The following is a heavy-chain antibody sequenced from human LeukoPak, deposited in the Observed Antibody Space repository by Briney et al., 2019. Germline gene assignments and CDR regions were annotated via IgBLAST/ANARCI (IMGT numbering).Heavy chain of an antibody. V-gene: IGHV3-7*03. J-gene: IGHJ4*02. CDR1: GLTFSSYS. D-gene: IGHD1-26*01. CDR3: ARLVGDVTTWDC. CDR2: IKQDESEK. Sequence: GGSLRLSCAASGLTFSSYSMNWVRQAPGKGLEWVASIKQDESEKYYVDSVKGRFTTSRDNAKSSLYLQMNALRGEDTAVYYCARLVGDVTTWDCWGQGTLVTVSS.